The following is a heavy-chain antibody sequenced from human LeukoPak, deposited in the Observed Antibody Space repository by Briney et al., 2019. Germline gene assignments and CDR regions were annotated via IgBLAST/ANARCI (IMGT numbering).Heavy chain of an antibody. CDR2: ISSSSSYI. J-gene: IGHJ4*02. V-gene: IGHV3-21*01. Sequence: GGSLRLSCAASGFTFSSYSMNWVRQAPGKGLEWVSSISSSSSYIYYADSVKGRFTISRDNAKSSLYLQMNSLRAEDTAVYYCARAWDYYDSSGYYYNYWGQGTLVTVSS. CDR3: ARAWDYYDSSGYYYNY. CDR1: GFTFSSYS. D-gene: IGHD3-22*01.